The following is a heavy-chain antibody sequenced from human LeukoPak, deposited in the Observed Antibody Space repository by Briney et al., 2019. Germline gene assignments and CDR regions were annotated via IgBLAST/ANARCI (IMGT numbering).Heavy chain of an antibody. D-gene: IGHD3-22*01. V-gene: IGHV3-66*01. CDR2: IYSGGST. CDR3: AREDYYFDSSGTHYFDY. Sequence: GGSLRLSCAASRFTFSSYSMNWVRQAPGKGLEWVSVIYSGGSTYHADSVKGRFTISRDDSRNTLFLQMNSLRAEDTAVYYYAREDYYFDSSGTHYFDYWGQGTLVTVSS. J-gene: IGHJ4*02. CDR1: RFTFSSYS.